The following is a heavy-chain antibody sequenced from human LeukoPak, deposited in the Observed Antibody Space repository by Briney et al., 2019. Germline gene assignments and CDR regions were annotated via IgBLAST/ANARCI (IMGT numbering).Heavy chain of an antibody. CDR2: INSDGSST. V-gene: IGHV3-74*01. CDR1: GFTFSSYW. CDR3: ARAKMATSNFDY. D-gene: IGHD5-24*01. Sequence: GGSLRLSCAASGFTFSSYWMHWVRQAPGKGLVWVSRINSDGSSTSYADSVKGRFTISRDNAKNTLYLQMNSLRGEDTAVYYCARAKMATSNFDYWGQGTLVTVSS. J-gene: IGHJ4*02.